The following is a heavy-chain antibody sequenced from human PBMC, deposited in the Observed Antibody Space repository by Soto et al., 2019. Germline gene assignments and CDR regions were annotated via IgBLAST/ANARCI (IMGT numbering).Heavy chain of an antibody. J-gene: IGHJ6*02. CDR3: ARCGATDYDYFYCMDV. CDR2: INHSGST. D-gene: IGHD6-25*01. CDR1: GGPFSGYY. V-gene: IGHV4-34*01. Sequence: SETLSLTCAVYGGPFSGYYWSWIRQPPGKGLEWIGEINHSGSTNYNPSLKSRVTISVDTSKNQFSLKLSSVTAADTAADYCARCGATDYDYFYCMDVWGQGTTVTVSS.